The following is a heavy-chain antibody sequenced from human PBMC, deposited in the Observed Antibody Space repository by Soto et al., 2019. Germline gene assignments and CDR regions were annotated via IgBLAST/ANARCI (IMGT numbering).Heavy chain of an antibody. D-gene: IGHD1-7*01. J-gene: IGHJ6*02. CDR3: ARDQLSWNYGYGMDV. CDR1: GFTFSSYG. V-gene: IGHV3-30*03. CDR2: ISYDGSNK. Sequence: QPGGSLRLSCAASGFTFSSYGMHWVRQAPGKGLEWVAVISYDGSNKYYADSVKGRFTISRDNSKNTLYLQMNSLRAEDTAVYYCARDQLSWNYGYGMDVWGQGTTVTVSS.